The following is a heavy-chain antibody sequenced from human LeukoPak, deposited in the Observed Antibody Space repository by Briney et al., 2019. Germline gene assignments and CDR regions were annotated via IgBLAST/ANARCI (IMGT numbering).Heavy chain of an antibody. J-gene: IGHJ4*02. CDR2: IWYDGSNK. V-gene: IGHV3-33*08. Sequence: GGSLRLSCAASGFTFSGYGMHWVRQAPGKGLEWVAVIWYDGSNKYYADSVKGRFTISRDNSKNTLYLQMNSLRAEDTAVYYCARDDYDSSGYYPDYWGQGTLVTVSS. D-gene: IGHD3-22*01. CDR3: ARDDYDSSGYYPDY. CDR1: GFTFSGYG.